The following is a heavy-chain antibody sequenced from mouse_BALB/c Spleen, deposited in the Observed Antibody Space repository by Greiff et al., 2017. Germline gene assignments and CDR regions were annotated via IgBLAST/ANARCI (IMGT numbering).Heavy chain of an antibody. CDR3: GRRDDVNQAWFAY. J-gene: IGHJ3*01. Sequence: EVKLMESGGGLVQPGASRKLSCAASGFTFSSFGMHWVRQAPEQGLEWVAYISTGSSTIYYADTVKGRFTISTDNSTNTLFLQMTSLRSEDTAMYYCGRRDDVNQAWFAYWGQGTLVTVSA. D-gene: IGHD2-3*01. CDR1: GFTFSSFG. CDR2: ISTGSSTI. V-gene: IGHV5-17*02.